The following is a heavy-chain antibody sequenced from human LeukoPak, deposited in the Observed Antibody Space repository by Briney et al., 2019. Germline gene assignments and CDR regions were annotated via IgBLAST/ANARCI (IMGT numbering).Heavy chain of an antibody. CDR3: AGGRNLEYYYDSSGYYSDY. Sequence: SETLSLTCAVYGGSFSGYYWSWIRQHPGKGLEWIGYIYYSGSTYYNPSLKSRVTISVDTSKNQFSLKLSSVTAADTAVYYCAGGRNLEYYYDSSGYYSDYWGQGTLVTVSS. J-gene: IGHJ4*02. CDR1: GGSFSGYY. V-gene: IGHV4-31*11. D-gene: IGHD3-22*01. CDR2: IYYSGST.